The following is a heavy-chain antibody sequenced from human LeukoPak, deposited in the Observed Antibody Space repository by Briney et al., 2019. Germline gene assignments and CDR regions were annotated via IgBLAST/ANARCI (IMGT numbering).Heavy chain of an antibody. J-gene: IGHJ4*02. CDR2: ISSSSRYI. D-gene: IGHD6-25*01. V-gene: IGHV3-21*01. CDR1: GFTFSSYN. Sequence: GGSLRLSCVASGFTFSSYNMNWVRQAPGKGLEWVSSISSSSRYIYYTDSMKGRFTISRDNAKNSLYLQMNSLRAEDTAVYYCARGVRLRYFDYWGQGTLVTVSS. CDR3: ARGVRLRYFDY.